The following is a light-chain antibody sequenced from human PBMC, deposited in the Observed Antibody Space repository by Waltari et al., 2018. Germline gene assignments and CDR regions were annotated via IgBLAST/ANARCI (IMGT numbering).Light chain of an antibody. J-gene: IGKJ4*01. CDR3: QQRSNWLT. Sequence: ELVLTQSPATLSLSPGETATLSCRASQSVSSYLAWYQQRPGQAPRLLIDDASTRATGIPARFSGSGSGTDFTLTISGLEAEDFAVYYWQQRSNWLTFGGGTKVEIK. CDR1: QSVSSY. V-gene: IGKV3-11*01. CDR2: DAS.